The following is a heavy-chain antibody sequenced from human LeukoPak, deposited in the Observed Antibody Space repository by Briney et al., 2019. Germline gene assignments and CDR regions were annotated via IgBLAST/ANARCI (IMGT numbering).Heavy chain of an antibody. D-gene: IGHD4-23*01. Sequence: GGSLRLSCAASGFTFSSYAITWVRQAPGKGLEWVSAVSSNGAKTYYADSVKGRFTISRDNSKNTLYLQMNSLRAEDTAVYYCAKELARWANSDKYIDYWGQGTLVTVSS. CDR3: AKELARWANSDKYIDY. J-gene: IGHJ4*02. CDR2: VSSNGAKT. V-gene: IGHV3-23*01. CDR1: GFTFSSYA.